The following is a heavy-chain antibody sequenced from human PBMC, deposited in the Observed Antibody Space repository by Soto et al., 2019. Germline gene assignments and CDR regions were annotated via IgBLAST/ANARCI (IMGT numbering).Heavy chain of an antibody. CDR3: MVRGVSIMDHYYYYGMDV. CDR1: GLTFGIYA. V-gene: IGHV3-64D*06. D-gene: IGHD3-10*01. CDR2: ISSNGGST. Sequence: GVSRVLSCSSSGLTFGIYARHWVRQAPGKGLEYVSAISSNGGSTYYADSVKGRFTISRDNSKNTLYLQMSSLRVEDTAVYYCMVRGVSIMDHYYYYGMDVWGQGTTVTVSS. J-gene: IGHJ6*02.